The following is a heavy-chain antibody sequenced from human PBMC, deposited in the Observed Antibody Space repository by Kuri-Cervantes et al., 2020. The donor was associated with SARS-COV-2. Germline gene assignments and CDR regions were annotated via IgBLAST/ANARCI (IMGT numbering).Heavy chain of an antibody. CDR1: GGTFSSYA. Sequence: SVKVSCKASGGTFSSYAISWVRQAPGQGLEWMGGIIPIFGTANYAQKFQGRVTITADESTSTAYMELSSLRSEDTAVYYCAKDGEANDFWSGYYRATSYYFDYWGQGTLVTVSS. D-gene: IGHD3-3*01. CDR2: IIPIFGTA. CDR3: AKDGEANDFWSGYYRATSYYFDY. V-gene: IGHV1-69*13. J-gene: IGHJ4*02.